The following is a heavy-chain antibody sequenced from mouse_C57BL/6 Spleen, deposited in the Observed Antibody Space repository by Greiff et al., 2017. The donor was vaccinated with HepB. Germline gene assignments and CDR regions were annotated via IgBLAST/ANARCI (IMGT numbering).Heavy chain of an antibody. CDR2: IRLKSDNYAT. J-gene: IGHJ4*01. CDR1: GFTFSNYW. V-gene: IGHV6-3*01. CDR3: TGAYDYDLAMDY. Sequence: EVKVEESGGGLVQPGGSMKLSCVASGFTFSNYWMNWVRQSPEKGLEWVAQIRLKSDNYATHYAESVKGRFTISRDDSKSSVYLQMNNLRAEDTGIYYCTGAYDYDLAMDYWGQGTSVTVSS. D-gene: IGHD2-4*01.